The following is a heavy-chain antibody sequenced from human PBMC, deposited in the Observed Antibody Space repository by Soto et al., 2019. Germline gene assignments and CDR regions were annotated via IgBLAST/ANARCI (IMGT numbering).Heavy chain of an antibody. CDR3: ARPITIFGVSSLSWFDP. Sequence: PSETLSLTCTVSGGSISSSSYYWGWIRQPPGKGLEWIGSIYYSGSTYYNPSLKSRVTISVDTSKNQFSLKLSSVTAADTAVYYCARPITIFGVSSLSWFDPWGQGTLVTV. J-gene: IGHJ5*02. D-gene: IGHD3-3*01. CDR2: IYYSGST. CDR1: GGSISSSSYY. V-gene: IGHV4-39*01.